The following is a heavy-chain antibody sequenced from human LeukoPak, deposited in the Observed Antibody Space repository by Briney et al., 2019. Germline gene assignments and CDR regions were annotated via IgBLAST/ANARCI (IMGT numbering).Heavy chain of an antibody. J-gene: IGHJ4*02. CDR3: ARDGKRASMITVGGARPYFIDY. V-gene: IGHV4-39*07. CDR1: GGSISSSSYY. CDR2: IYYSGST. D-gene: IGHD3-16*01. Sequence: NPSETLSLTCTVSGGSISSSSYYWGWIRQPPGKGLEWIGSIYYSGSTYYNPSLKSRVTISVDKSKNQFSLKLSSVTAADTAVYYCARDGKRASMITVGGARPYFIDYWGQGILVTVSS.